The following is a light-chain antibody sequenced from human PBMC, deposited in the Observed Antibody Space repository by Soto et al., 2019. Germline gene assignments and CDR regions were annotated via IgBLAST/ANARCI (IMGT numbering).Light chain of an antibody. CDR1: QSVDIN. V-gene: IGKV3-15*01. J-gene: IGKJ1*01. CDR2: GAF. CDR3: QQYRNWPRT. Sequence: EIVLTQSPATLCVSPGDRVTLSCRASQSVDINLAWYQQRAGQAPRLLVYGAFTKATDMPGRFSGRGSGTEFTLTINNLQSEDFAVYSCQQYRNWPRTLGQGTKVDIK.